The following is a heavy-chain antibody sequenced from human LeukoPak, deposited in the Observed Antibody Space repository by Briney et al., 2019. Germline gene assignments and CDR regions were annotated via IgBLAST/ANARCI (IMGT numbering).Heavy chain of an antibody. CDR2: IFHSGSS. D-gene: IGHD5-18*01. J-gene: IGHJ4*02. Sequence: SETLSLTCTVSGGSISSFYWSWIRQSPGKGLEWIGSIFHSGSSYYNPSLKSRVTISVDTSKNQFSLKLYSVTAADTAVYYCARLLGGYSYGPIFYYFDYWGQGTLVTVSS. CDR3: ARLLGGYSYGPIFYYFDY. V-gene: IGHV4-39*01. CDR1: GGSISSFY.